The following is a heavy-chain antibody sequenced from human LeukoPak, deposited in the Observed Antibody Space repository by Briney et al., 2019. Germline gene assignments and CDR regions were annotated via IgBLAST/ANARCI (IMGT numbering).Heavy chain of an antibody. J-gene: IGHJ6*03. CDR3: AKAPRFGDHATEYYYYYMHV. CDR2: ISGSGGGT. V-gene: IGHV3-23*01. CDR1: EFTFTSYA. Sequence: GGSLRLPCAASEFTFTSYAMRWVRQAPEKGLEWVSSISGSGGGTFYADSVKGRFTISRDNSKNTLYLQMNSLRVEDTAVYYCAKAPRFGDHATEYYYYYMHVWGKGTTVTVSS. D-gene: IGHD3-16*01.